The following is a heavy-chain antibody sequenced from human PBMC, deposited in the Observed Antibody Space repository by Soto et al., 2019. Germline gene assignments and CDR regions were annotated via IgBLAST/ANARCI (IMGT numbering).Heavy chain of an antibody. CDR3: ARDSRSGYYLEY. Sequence: PSETLSLTCAVSGDSISSGGYSWNWIRQPPGKGLEWIGFIYHSGGTDYNPSLKSRVTITADSSNNQFSLKLNSVTAADTAVYYCARDSRSGYYLEYWGQGTLVTVSS. CDR1: GDSISSGGYS. D-gene: IGHD3-22*01. J-gene: IGHJ4*02. V-gene: IGHV4-30-2*01. CDR2: IYHSGGT.